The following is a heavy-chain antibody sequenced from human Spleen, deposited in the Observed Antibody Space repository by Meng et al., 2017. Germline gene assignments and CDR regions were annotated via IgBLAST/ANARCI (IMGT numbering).Heavy chain of an antibody. J-gene: IGHJ4*02. D-gene: IGHD2-15*01. Sequence: VQLGESGGGVVQPGGSLILYCAASGFTFRNYSMNWVRQAPGKGLEWVSSISSESLYIFYADSVKGRFTISRDNARNSLYLQMNSLRPEDTAMYYCARFETVGVATGDFWGQGTLVTVSS. CDR1: GFTFRNYS. CDR2: ISSESLYI. V-gene: IGHV3-21*02. CDR3: ARFETVGVATGDF.